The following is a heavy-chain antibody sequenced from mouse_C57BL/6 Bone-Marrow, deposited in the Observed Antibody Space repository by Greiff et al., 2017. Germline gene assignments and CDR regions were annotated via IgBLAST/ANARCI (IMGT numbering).Heavy chain of an antibody. CDR1: GYSITSGYY. V-gene: IGHV3-6*01. J-gene: IGHJ2*01. Sequence: EVKLMESGPGLVKPSQSLSLTCSVTGYSITSGYYWNWIRQFPGNKLEWMGYISYDGSNNYNPSLKNRISITRDTSKNQFFLKLNSVTTEDTATYYGARDRGSNSYYFDYWGQGTTLAVSS. CDR2: ISYDGSN. D-gene: IGHD2-5*01. CDR3: ARDRGSNSYYFDY.